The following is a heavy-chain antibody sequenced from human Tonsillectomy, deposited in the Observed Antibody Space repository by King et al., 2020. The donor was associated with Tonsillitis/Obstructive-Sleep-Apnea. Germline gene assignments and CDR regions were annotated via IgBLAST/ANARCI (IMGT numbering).Heavy chain of an antibody. J-gene: IGHJ4*01. CDR2: IKQEGMDI. CDR1: VFTFSSYW. V-gene: IGHV3-7*04. CDR3: ARGRGDY. Sequence: VQLVESGGGLVQPGGSLRLSCAASVFTFSSYWMNWGRQAPGKGLEGVADIKQEGMDIYYVDCVKGRFTIVRDDAKNSVFLQMGSLRVEDTAVYYCARGRGDYWGHGTLVTVSS.